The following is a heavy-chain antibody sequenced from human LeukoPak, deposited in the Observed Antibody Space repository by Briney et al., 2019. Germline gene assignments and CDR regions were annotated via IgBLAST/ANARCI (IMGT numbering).Heavy chain of an antibody. V-gene: IGHV3-7*03. J-gene: IGHJ4*02. CDR3: ATDIVVVPAEIQAFDY. Sequence: GGSLRLSCAASGFTFSSYWMSWVRQAPGKGLEWVANIKQDGSEKYYVDSVKGRFTISRDNAKNSLYLQMNSLRAEDTAVYYCATDIVVVPAEIQAFDYWGQGTLVTVSS. CDR1: GFTFSSYW. CDR2: IKQDGSEK. D-gene: IGHD2-2*01.